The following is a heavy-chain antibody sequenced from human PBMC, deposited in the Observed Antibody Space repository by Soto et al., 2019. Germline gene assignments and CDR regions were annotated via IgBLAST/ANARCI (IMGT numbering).Heavy chain of an antibody. CDR1: GYSFTDYH. Sequence: ASVNCSCKASGYSFTDYHIHWVRQAPGQGLEWLGRINPKSGGTSTAQKFQGWVTMTTDTSISTASMELTRLTSDDTAIYYCARGDSTDCSNGVCSFFYNHDMDVWGQGTTVTVS. V-gene: IGHV1-2*04. CDR3: ARGDSTDCSNGVCSFFYNHDMDV. J-gene: IGHJ6*02. CDR2: INPKSGGT. D-gene: IGHD2-8*01.